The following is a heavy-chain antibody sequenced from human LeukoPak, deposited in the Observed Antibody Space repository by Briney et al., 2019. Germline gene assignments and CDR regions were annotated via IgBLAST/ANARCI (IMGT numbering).Heavy chain of an antibody. Sequence: PGGSLRLSCITSGFAFNTYAMHWVRQAPGKGLEWISYISPASNTIYYADSVKGRFTISRDNAKNSVFLQMSSLRDEDTAVYYCAREGPRGNSQFDYWGQGTLVTVSS. V-gene: IGHV3-48*02. CDR2: ISPASNTI. CDR1: GFAFNTYA. D-gene: IGHD4-23*01. CDR3: AREGPRGNSQFDY. J-gene: IGHJ4*02.